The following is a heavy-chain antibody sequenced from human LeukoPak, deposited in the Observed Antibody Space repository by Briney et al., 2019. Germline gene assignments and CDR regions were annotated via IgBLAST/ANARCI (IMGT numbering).Heavy chain of an antibody. Sequence: GWSLTLSRAASAFTFGSYGMHWDRQHPGKGMEWVAFIRYDGSNKYYADSVKGRFTIYRDNSKNTLYLQMNSPRAEDTAVYYCAKDRGVVVPAAILDDYWGQGTLVTVSS. J-gene: IGHJ4*02. CDR2: IRYDGSNK. D-gene: IGHD2-2*02. CDR1: AFTFGSYG. CDR3: AKDRGVVVPAAILDDY. V-gene: IGHV3-30*02.